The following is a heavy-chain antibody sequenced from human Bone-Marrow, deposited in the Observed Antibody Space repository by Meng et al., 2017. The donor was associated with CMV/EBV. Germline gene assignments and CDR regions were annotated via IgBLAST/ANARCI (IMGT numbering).Heavy chain of an antibody. CDR3: ARDFQQRFLEWLGLYYYGMDV. Sequence: GESLKISCAASGFTFSSYWMSWVRQAPGKGLEWVANIKQDGSEKYYVDSVKGRFTISRDNAKNSLYLQMNSLRAEDTAVYYCARDFQQRFLEWLGLYYYGMDVWGQGTRSPSP. V-gene: IGHV3-7*01. CDR1: GFTFSSYW. J-gene: IGHJ6*02. CDR2: IKQDGSEK. D-gene: IGHD3-3*01.